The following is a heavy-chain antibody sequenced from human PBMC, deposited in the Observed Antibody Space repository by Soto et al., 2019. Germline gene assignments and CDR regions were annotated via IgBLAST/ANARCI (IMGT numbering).Heavy chain of an antibody. V-gene: IGHV3-30-3*01. Sequence: QVQLVESGGGVVQPGRSLRLSCAASGFTFSSYAMHWVRQAPGKGLEWVAVISYDGSNKYYADSVKGRFTISRDNSKNTLYLQMNSLRAEDTAVYYCAMSYCGGDCYSEGLDYWGQGTLVTVSS. CDR1: GFTFSSYA. CDR3: AMSYCGGDCYSEGLDY. J-gene: IGHJ4*02. CDR2: ISYDGSNK. D-gene: IGHD2-21*02.